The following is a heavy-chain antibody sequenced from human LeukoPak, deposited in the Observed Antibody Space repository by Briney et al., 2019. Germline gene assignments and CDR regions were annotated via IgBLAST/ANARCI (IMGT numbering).Heavy chain of an antibody. CDR3: AKDRDIVATHRLDY. Sequence: PGGSLRLSCAASGFTFSSYAMSRVRQAPGKGLEWVSAISGSGGSTYYADSVKGRSTISRDNSKNTLYLQMNSLRAEDTAVYYCAKDRDIVATHRLDYWGQGTLVTVSS. D-gene: IGHD5-12*01. CDR2: ISGSGGST. CDR1: GFTFSSYA. V-gene: IGHV3-23*01. J-gene: IGHJ4*02.